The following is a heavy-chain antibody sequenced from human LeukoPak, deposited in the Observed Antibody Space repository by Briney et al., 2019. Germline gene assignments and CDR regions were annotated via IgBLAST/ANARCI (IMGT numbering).Heavy chain of an antibody. CDR2: IYYSGGT. D-gene: IGHD3-22*01. CDR3: ASHSSGYYGSDY. V-gene: IGHV4-30-4*01. J-gene: IGHJ4*02. CDR1: GGSISSGDYY. Sequence: SETLSLTCTVSGGSISSGDYYWSWIRQPPGKGLEWIGYIYYSGGTYYNPSLKSRVTISVDTSKNQFSLKLSSVTAADTAVYYCASHSSGYYGSDYWGQGTLVTVSS.